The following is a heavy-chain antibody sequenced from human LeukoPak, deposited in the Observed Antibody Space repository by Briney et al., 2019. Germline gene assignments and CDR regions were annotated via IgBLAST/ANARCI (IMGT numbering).Heavy chain of an antibody. D-gene: IGHD3-10*01. CDR3: ARGPYYYGSGSYHFDY. CDR2: INHSGST. Sequence: SETLSLTCAVYGGSFSGYYWSRIRQPPGKGLEWIGEINHSGSTNYNPSLKSRVTISVDTSKNQFSLKLSSVTAADTAVYYCARGPYYYGSGSYHFDYWGQGTLVTVSS. J-gene: IGHJ4*02. CDR1: GGSFSGYY. V-gene: IGHV4-34*01.